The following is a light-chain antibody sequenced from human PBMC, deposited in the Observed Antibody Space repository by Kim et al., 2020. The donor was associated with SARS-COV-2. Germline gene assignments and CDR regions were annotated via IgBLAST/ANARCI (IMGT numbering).Light chain of an antibody. CDR3: QQSYSTPWT. Sequence: ASLGDSVTVTCRASQSISAYLNWYQQKPGKAPNLLIYAASSLQGGVPSRFSGSGSGTDFTLTISSLQPEDFATYYCQQSYSTPWTFGQGTKVDIK. V-gene: IGKV1-39*01. CDR2: AAS. CDR1: QSISAY. J-gene: IGKJ1*01.